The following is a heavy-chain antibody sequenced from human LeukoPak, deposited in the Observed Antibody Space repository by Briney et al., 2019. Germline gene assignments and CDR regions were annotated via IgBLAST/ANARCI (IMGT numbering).Heavy chain of an antibody. J-gene: IGHJ3*02. CDR3: ARVRLIVVVPAAIEYNDAFDI. CDR1: GGSISSGSYY. Sequence: PSETLSLTCTVSGGSISSGSYYWSWIRQPAGKGLEWIGRIYTSGSTNYNPSLKSRVTISVDTSKNQFSLKLSSVTAADTAVYYCARVRLIVVVPAAIEYNDAFDIWGQGTMVTVSS. D-gene: IGHD2-2*02. CDR2: IYTSGST. V-gene: IGHV4-61*02.